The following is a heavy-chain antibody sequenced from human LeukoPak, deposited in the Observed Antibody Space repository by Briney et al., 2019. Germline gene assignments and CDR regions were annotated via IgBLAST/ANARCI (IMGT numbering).Heavy chain of an antibody. J-gene: IGHJ6*03. CDR3: AREDRGSWGYYYMDV. CDR2: IYHSGST. CDR1: GYSISSGYY. D-gene: IGHD6-13*01. Sequence: SETLSLTCSVSGYSISSGYYWGWIRQPPGKGPEWIGSIYHSGSTFYNPSLKSRVTISVDTSKNQFSLKLSSVTAADTAVYYCAREDRGSWGYYYMDVWGKGTTVTISS. V-gene: IGHV4-38-2*02.